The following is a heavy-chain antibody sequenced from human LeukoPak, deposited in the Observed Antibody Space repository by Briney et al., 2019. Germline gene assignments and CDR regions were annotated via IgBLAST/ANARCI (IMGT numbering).Heavy chain of an antibody. Sequence: SETLSLSCAVSGASISSHYWSWIRQPPGKGLEWIGYTSGSISDNPSLKSRVAVSVDPSQNQVSLSLTSVTAADTAVYYCARVLAIFGLDTTDFYMDVWGKGTTVTVSS. J-gene: IGHJ6*03. D-gene: IGHD3/OR15-3a*01. CDR3: ARVLAIFGLDTTDFYMDV. CDR1: GASISSHY. V-gene: IGHV4-59*11. CDR2: TSGSI.